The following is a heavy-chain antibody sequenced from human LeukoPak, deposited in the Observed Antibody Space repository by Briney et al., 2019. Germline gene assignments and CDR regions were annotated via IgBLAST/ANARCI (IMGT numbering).Heavy chain of an antibody. Sequence: PGGSLRLSCAASGFTFSSYSMNWVRQAPGKGLEWVSSISSSSSCIYYADSVKGRFTISRDNAKNSLYLQMNSLRAEDTAVYYCARSMVRGVIGGAFDIWGQGTMVTVSS. CDR3: ARSMVRGVIGGAFDI. D-gene: IGHD3-10*01. J-gene: IGHJ3*02. CDR2: ISSSSSCI. V-gene: IGHV3-21*01. CDR1: GFTFSSYS.